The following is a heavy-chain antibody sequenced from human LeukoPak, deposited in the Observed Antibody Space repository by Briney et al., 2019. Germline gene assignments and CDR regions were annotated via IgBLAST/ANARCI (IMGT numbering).Heavy chain of an antibody. V-gene: IGHV3-30*02. J-gene: IGHJ4*02. CDR1: GFTFSSYG. CDR2: IRYDGSNK. D-gene: IGHD3-22*01. CDR3: AKDLKSLYDSSGYYSLDY. Sequence: PGGSLRLSCAAAGFTFSSYGMYWVRQAPGKGLEWGAFIRYDGSNKYYADSVKGRFTISRDNSKNTLYLQMNSLRAEDTAVYYCAKDLKSLYDSSGYYSLDYWGQGTLVTVSS.